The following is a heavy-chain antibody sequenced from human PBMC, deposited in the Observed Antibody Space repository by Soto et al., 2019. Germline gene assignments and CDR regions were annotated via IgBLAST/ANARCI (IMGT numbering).Heavy chain of an antibody. CDR1: GFSLSTSGVG. V-gene: IGHV2-5*02. Sequence: QITLKESGPTLVKPTQTLTLTCTFSGFSLSTSGVGVGWIRKPQGKALEWLALIYWDYDKRYSPSLKSRLTITKDTSKNQVFLTMTNMDPVDTATYYCAHRRGRNEFDPWGQGTLVTVSS. CDR2: IYWDYDK. CDR3: AHRRGRNEFDP. J-gene: IGHJ5*02. D-gene: IGHD1-1*01.